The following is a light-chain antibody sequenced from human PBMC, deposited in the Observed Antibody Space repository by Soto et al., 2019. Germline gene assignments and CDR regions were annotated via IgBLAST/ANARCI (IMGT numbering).Light chain of an antibody. CDR3: QVCDSSSDHVV. V-gene: IGLV3-21*04. J-gene: IGLJ2*01. CDR1: NIGSKS. Sequence: SYELTQPPSVSVAPGKTARITCGGNNIGSKSVHWYQQKPGQAPVLVIYYDSDRPSGIPERFSGSNSGNTATLTISRVEAGDEADYYCQVCDSSSDHVVFVGGTQLTVL. CDR2: YDS.